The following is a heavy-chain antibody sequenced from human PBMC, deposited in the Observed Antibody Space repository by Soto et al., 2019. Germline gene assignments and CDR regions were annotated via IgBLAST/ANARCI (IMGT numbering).Heavy chain of an antibody. V-gene: IGHV3-73*01. CDR3: TRPNYYASSGYGDYYGMDL. CDR2: IRSKANSYAT. Sequence: PGGSLRLSCAASGFTFSGSAMHWVRQASGKGLEWVGRIRSKANSYATAYAASVKGRFTISRDDSKNTAYLQMNSLKTEDTAVYYCTRPNYYASSGYGDYYGMDLWGQGTKVSVSS. CDR1: GFTFSGSA. J-gene: IGHJ6*02. D-gene: IGHD3-22*01.